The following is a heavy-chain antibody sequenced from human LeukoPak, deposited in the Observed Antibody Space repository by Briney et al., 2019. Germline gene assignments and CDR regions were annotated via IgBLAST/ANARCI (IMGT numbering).Heavy chain of an antibody. CDR2: ISSSGSTI. D-gene: IGHD5-24*01. V-gene: IGHV3-11*01. J-gene: IGHJ5*02. Sequence: GGSLRLSGAASGFTFSDYYMSWIRQAPGKGLEWVSYISSSGSTIYYADSVKGRFTISRDNAKNSLYLQMNSLRAEDTAVYYCARERERSDWFDPWGQGTLVTVSS. CDR3: ARERERSDWFDP. CDR1: GFTFSDYY.